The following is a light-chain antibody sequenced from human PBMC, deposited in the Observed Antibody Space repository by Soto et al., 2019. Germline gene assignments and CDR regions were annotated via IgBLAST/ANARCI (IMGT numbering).Light chain of an antibody. J-gene: IGLJ7*01. Sequence: QSVLTQPPSVSAAPGQKVTISCSGSSSNIGNNFVSWYQQLPGTAPKLLIYEDNKRPSAIPDRFSGSKSGTSSTLGITGLQTGDEADYYCGTCDSSLSAAVFGGGTQLTVL. CDR2: EDN. CDR1: SSNIGNNF. V-gene: IGLV1-51*02. CDR3: GTCDSSLSAAV.